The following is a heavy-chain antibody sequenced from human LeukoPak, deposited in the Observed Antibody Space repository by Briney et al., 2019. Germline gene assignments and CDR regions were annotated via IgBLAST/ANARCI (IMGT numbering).Heavy chain of an antibody. V-gene: IGHV3-23*01. Sequence: GGSLRLSCAASGFTFSSYAMSWVRQAPGKGLEWVSAISGSGGSTYYADSVKGRFTISRDNSKNTLYLQMNSLRAEDTAVYYCAKGLKGSGYSRHYFDYWGQGTLVTVSS. CDR2: ISGSGGST. J-gene: IGHJ4*02. D-gene: IGHD3-22*01. CDR1: GFTFSSYA. CDR3: AKGLKGSGYSRHYFDY.